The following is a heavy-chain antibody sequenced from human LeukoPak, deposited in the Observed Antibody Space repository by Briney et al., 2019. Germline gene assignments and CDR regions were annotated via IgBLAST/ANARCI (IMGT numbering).Heavy chain of an antibody. CDR1: GFTFSSYA. CDR3: ARDGIVVGSYYYYHYMDV. V-gene: IGHV3-30-3*01. J-gene: IGHJ6*03. CDR2: ISYDGSNK. Sequence: GGSLRLSCAASGFTFSSYAMHWVRQAPGKGLEWVAVISYDGSNKYYADSVKGRFTISRDNSKNTLYLQMNSLRAEDTAVYYCARDGIVVGSYYYYHYMDVWGKGTTVTVSS. D-gene: IGHD3-22*01.